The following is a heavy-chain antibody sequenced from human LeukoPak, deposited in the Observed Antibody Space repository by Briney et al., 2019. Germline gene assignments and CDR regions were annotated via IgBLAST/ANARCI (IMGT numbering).Heavy chain of an antibody. CDR3: ARVGPHYYDSSGYYPDAFDI. D-gene: IGHD3-22*01. CDR2: IYSSGSA. V-gene: IGHV4-4*07. J-gene: IGHJ3*02. Sequence: SETLSLTCTVSGGSISSDYWSWIRQPAGKGLEWIGRIYSSGSANYNPSLKSRVTMSVDTSKNQFSLKLSSVTAADTAVYYCARVGPHYYDSSGYYPDAFDIWGQGTMVIVS. CDR1: GGSISSDY.